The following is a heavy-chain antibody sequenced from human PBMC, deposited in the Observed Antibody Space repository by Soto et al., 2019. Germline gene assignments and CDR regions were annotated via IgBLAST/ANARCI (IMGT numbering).Heavy chain of an antibody. CDR3: VSSRSAIYGDALDV. CDR2: IYDYGTT. CDR1: GGSISSYF. J-gene: IGHJ3*01. V-gene: IGHV4-59*01. D-gene: IGHD2-2*01. Sequence: ETLSLTCSVSGGSISSYFRNWLRQPPGKGLEWIGYIYDYGTTDYNPSLKSRVTILLXXXXNXXXLXLXXVTXAATAVYYCVSSRSAIYGDALDVWGQGTMVTVSS.